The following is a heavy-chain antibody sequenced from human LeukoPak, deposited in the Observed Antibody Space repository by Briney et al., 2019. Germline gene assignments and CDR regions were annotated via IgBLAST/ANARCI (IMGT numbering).Heavy chain of an antibody. CDR2: IYTSGST. V-gene: IGHV4-4*07. CDR3: ARASITYYYYYYMGV. J-gene: IGHJ6*03. Sequence: KPSETLSLTCTVSGDSISNYYWSWIRQPAGKGLEWIGRIYTSGSTNYNPSLKSRVTISVDTSKNQFSLKLSSVTAADTAVYYCARASITYYYYYYMGVWGKGTTVTVSS. CDR1: GDSISNYY. D-gene: IGHD1-14*01.